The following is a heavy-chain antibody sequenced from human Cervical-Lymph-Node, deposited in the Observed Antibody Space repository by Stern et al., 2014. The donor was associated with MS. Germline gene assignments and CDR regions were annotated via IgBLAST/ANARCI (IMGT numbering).Heavy chain of an antibody. CDR2: SKSKSDGGTT. CDR1: GFTFTTAW. CDR3: TTELDSGPHGDVWVY. J-gene: IGHJ4*01. V-gene: IGHV3-15*05. Sequence: VQLVASGGGLVRPGGSLRLSCAASGFTFTTAWMHWIRQAPGKGLEWVGRSKSKSDGGTTDYAAPVKGRFSISRDDSKNILFLQMNSLKAEDTGVYYCTTELDSGPHGDVWVYWGQGSLVTVSS. D-gene: IGHD3-16*01.